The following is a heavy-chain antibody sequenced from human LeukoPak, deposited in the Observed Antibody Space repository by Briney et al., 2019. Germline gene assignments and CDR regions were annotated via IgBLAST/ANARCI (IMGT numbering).Heavy chain of an antibody. CDR1: GGSISSGSYY. CDR2: IYTSGST. Sequence: SETLSLTCTVSGGSISSGSYYWSWIRQPAGKGLEWIGRIYTSGSTNYNPSLKSRVTISVDTSKNQFSLKLSSVTAADTAVYYCARTRQSSGWFDYWGQGTLVTVSS. V-gene: IGHV4-61*02. D-gene: IGHD6-19*01. J-gene: IGHJ4*02. CDR3: ARTRQSSGWFDY.